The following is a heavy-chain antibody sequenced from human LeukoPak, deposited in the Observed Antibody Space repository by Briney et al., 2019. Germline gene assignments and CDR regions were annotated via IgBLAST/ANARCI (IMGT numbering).Heavy chain of an antibody. CDR2: ISGTGGSA. J-gene: IGHJ4*02. Sequence: GGSLRLSCFASGITFRMYAMNWVRQAPGKGLEWVSTISGTGGSAFYADSVKGRFTISRDNAKNSLYLQMNSLRAEDTAVYYCARDRGAADYWGQGTLVTVSS. D-gene: IGHD3-10*01. CDR1: GITFRMYA. V-gene: IGHV3-23*01. CDR3: ARDRGAADY.